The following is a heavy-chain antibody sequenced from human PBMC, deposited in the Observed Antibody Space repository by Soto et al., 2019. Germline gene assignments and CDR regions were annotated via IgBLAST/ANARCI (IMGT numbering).Heavy chain of an antibody. CDR3: ARAFGSTMPSLF. Sequence: SEPLSLTCTVSGGSISSYYWTWIRQPPGKGLEWIGYIYYSGSTNYNPSLKSRVTMSIDTSKNQFSLKLSSVTAADTAVYYCARAFGSTMPSLFWGQGTLVTVSS. J-gene: IGHJ4*02. CDR2: IYYSGST. V-gene: IGHV4-59*01. CDR1: GGSISSYY. D-gene: IGHD2-2*01.